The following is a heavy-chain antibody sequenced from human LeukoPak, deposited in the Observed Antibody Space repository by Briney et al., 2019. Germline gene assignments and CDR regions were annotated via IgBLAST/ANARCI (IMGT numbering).Heavy chain of an antibody. J-gene: IGHJ4*02. CDR3: ANEAVVATTEFDY. D-gene: IGHD5-12*01. CDR2: IFHSGGNT. Sequence: GGSLRLSCAASGFTFAMSWVRQAPGKGLEWVSSIFHSGGNTYYTDSVKGRFTISRDNSKNTLYLQMNSLRAEDTAVYYCANEAVVATTEFDYWGQGTLVTVSS. CDR1: GFTFA. V-gene: IGHV3-23*01.